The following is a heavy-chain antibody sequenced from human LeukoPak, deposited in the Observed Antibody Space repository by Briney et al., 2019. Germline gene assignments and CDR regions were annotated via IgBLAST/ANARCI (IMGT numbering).Heavy chain of an antibody. CDR1: GFTFSIYA. V-gene: IGHV3-30-3*01. CDR2: ISYDGINK. CDR3: ARDLVGGWDDSSGYYYGYFDY. J-gene: IGHJ4*02. D-gene: IGHD3-22*01. Sequence: GGSLRLSCAASGFTFSIYAMHWVRQAPGKGLEWVAVISYDGINKYYADSVKGRSTISRDNSKNTLYLQMNSLRAEDTAVYYCARDLVGGWDDSSGYYYGYFDYWGQGTLVTVSS.